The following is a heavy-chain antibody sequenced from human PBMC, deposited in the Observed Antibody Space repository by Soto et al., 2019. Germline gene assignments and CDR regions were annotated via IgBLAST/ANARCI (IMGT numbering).Heavy chain of an antibody. CDR3: ARDGGGSGWFDH. V-gene: IGHV3-48*02. D-gene: IGHD6-19*01. Sequence: QLVESGGGLIQPGGSLRLSCAASGFTFRSYTMTWVRQAPGRGLEWVSHISSGSTVYYADSVKGRFTISRVNAKNSLYLKMNSLREDDTALYYCARDGGGSGWFDHWGQGAVVTVSS. CDR2: ISSGSTV. J-gene: IGHJ5*02. CDR1: GFTFRSYT.